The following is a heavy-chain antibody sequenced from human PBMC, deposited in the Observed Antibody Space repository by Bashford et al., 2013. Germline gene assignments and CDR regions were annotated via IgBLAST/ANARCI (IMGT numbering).Heavy chain of an antibody. D-gene: IGHD2-8*01. J-gene: IGHJ5*02. CDR3: ARSRGGYCRNGVCNWFDP. V-gene: IGHV3-21*01. Sequence: GGSLRLSCAASGFKFSDYFMNWVRQAPGKGPEWVASISGRSQFIFYADSVKGRFTISRDNAEASLYLQIDSLRVGDTAVYYCARSRGGYCRNGVCNWFDPWGPGTLVTVSS. CDR2: ISGRSQFI. CDR1: GFKFSDYF.